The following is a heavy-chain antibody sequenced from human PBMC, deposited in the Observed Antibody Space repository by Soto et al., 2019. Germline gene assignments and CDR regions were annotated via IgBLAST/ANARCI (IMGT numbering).Heavy chain of an antibody. D-gene: IGHD1-26*01. CDR3: AVMWGALDY. CDR1: GFTFSSYG. J-gene: IGHJ4*02. Sequence: GGSLRLSCAASGFTFSSYGMHWVRQAPGKGLEWVAVIWYDGSNKYYADSVKGRFTISRDNSKNTLYLQVNSLRAEDTAVYYCAVMWGALDYWGQGTLVTVSS. V-gene: IGHV3-33*01. CDR2: IWYDGSNK.